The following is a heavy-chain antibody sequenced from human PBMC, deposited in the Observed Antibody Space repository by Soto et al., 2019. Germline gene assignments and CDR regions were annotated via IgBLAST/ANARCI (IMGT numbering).Heavy chain of an antibody. J-gene: IGHJ2*01. D-gene: IGHD2-21*02. CDR2: IIPIFGTA. Sequence: QVQLVQSGAEVKKPGSSVKVSCKASGGTFSSYAISWVRQAPGQGLEWMGGIIPIFGTANYAQKFQGRVTITADESTSTAYMELSSLSSEDTAVYYCAGSPDSCGGDCLNWYFDLWGRGNLVTVSS. CDR3: AGSPDSCGGDCLNWYFDL. V-gene: IGHV1-69*12. CDR1: GGTFSSYA.